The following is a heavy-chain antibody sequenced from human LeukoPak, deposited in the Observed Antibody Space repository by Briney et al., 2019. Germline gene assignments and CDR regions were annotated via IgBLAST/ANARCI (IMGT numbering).Heavy chain of an antibody. Sequence: GGTLRLSCAASGFTFSSYAMSWVRQAPGKGLEWVSGISGSGDNTYYADSVKGRFTISRDNSKNTLYVQVNSLGTEDTAAYYCAKGSYYDSNGSFYFDYWGQGTLVTVSS. D-gene: IGHD3-22*01. CDR1: GFTFSSYA. J-gene: IGHJ4*02. V-gene: IGHV3-23*01. CDR2: ISGSGDNT. CDR3: AKGSYYDSNGSFYFDY.